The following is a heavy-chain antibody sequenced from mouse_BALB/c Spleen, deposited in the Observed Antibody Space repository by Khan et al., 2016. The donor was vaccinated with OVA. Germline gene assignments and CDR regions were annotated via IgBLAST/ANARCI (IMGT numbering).Heavy chain of an antibody. CDR2: IDPSDSYT. CDR3: TMLYMRYFDV. J-gene: IGHJ1*01. Sequence: VQLQESGAELVKPGASVKMSCKASGYTFTSYWMHWVKQRPGQGLEWIGVIDPSDSYTSYNQKFKGKATLTVDISSSTAYMQLSSLTSEDSAVYYCTMLYMRYFDVWGAGTTVTVSS. CDR1: GYTFTSYW. D-gene: IGHD1-3*01. V-gene: IGHV1S127*01.